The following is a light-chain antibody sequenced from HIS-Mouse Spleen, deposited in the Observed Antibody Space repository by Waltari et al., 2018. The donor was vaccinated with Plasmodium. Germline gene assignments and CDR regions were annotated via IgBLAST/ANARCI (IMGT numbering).Light chain of an antibody. V-gene: IGKV1-8*01. CDR1: QVISSY. CDR2: AES. J-gene: IGKJ2*01. Sequence: AIRMTQSPSSFSAPTGDRVTITCRARQVISSYLAWYQQKPGKAPKLLIYAESTLQSEIHSRFRGNGSGTYIALAICCLQSEDYAAFYCRPYYSDPYTFGQGTELGIK. CDR3: RPYYSDPYT.